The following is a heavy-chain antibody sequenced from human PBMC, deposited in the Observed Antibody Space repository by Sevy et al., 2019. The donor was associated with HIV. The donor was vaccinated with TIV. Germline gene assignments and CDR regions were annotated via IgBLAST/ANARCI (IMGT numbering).Heavy chain of an antibody. D-gene: IGHD3-22*01. V-gene: IGHV3-21*01. CDR3: ASPLHYYDSPSAY. CDR1: GFTFSYYN. CDR2: ISSGSSYV. Sequence: GGSLRLSCAASGFTFSYYNMNWVRQAPGKGLEWVSSISSGSSYVYHAHSVKGRFTISRDNAKNSLYLQMNSLRTEDTAVYYCASPLHYYDSPSAYWGQGTQVTVS. J-gene: IGHJ4*02.